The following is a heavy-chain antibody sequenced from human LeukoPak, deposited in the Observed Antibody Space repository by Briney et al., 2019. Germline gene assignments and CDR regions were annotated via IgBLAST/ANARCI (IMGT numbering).Heavy chain of an antibody. Sequence: GESLKISCKGSGYTFTTYWIGWVRQMPGKGLEWMGIIYPGDSDSTYSPSFQGQVTFSVDKSISTAYLQWSSLKASDTAMYYCPTMRELDFEEYYFDSWGQGTLVTVSS. CDR3: PTMRELDFEEYYFDS. V-gene: IGHV5-51*01. CDR2: IYPGDSDS. D-gene: IGHD1-1*01. J-gene: IGHJ4*02. CDR1: GYTFTTYW.